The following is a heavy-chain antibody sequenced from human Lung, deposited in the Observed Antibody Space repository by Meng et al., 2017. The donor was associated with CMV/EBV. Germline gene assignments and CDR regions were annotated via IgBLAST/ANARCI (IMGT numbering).Heavy chain of an antibody. J-gene: IGHJ4*02. CDR3: ARGSSSYFDY. D-gene: IGHD6-13*01. CDR1: GGTFSSYT. Sequence: ASXXVSCKASGGTFSSYTINWVRQATGQGLEWMGWMNPNSGNTGYAQKFQGRVTITRNTSISTAYMELSSLRSEDTAVYYCARGSSSYFDYWGQGTLVTVSS. V-gene: IGHV1-8*03. CDR2: MNPNSGNT.